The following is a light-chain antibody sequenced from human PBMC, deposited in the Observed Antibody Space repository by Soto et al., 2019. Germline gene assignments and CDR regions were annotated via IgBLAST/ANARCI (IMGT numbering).Light chain of an antibody. CDR2: AAS. J-gene: IGKJ5*01. CDR3: QHADSFPLIT. CDR1: EDISTW. V-gene: IGKV1-12*01. Sequence: DIHITHSPSSVSSSLVDRVTITCRSSEDISTWLAWYQQKPGKAPKLLIYAASSLQSGVPSRFSGSGSGTDFALTISSLQPEDFATYYCQHADSFPLITFGQGTRLEIK.